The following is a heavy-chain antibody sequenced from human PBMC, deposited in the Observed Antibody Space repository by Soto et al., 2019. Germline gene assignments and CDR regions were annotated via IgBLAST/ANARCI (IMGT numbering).Heavy chain of an antibody. D-gene: IGHD6-6*01. CDR3: ARHPSLVAARDY. Sequence: SETLSLTCTVSGGSISSSSYYWGWIRQPPGKGLEWIGSIYYSGSTYYNPSLKSRVTISVDTSKNQFSLKLSSVTAADTAVYYCARHPSLVAARDYWGQGTLVTVSS. J-gene: IGHJ4*02. CDR1: GGSISSSSYY. CDR2: IYYSGST. V-gene: IGHV4-39*01.